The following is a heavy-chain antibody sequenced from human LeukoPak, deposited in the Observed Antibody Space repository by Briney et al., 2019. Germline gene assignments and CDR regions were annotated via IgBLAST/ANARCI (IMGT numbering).Heavy chain of an antibody. Sequence: SETLSLTCSVSGDSVSSNNYYWGWIRQPPGKGLEWIGSINHSEKTFYNPSLKSRVTISVDTSNNQFSLKLRSVTAADTAVYYCARSTYYDFWSGYYYFDYWGQGTLVTVSS. D-gene: IGHD3-3*01. CDR2: INHSEKT. J-gene: IGHJ4*02. CDR3: ARSTYYDFWSGYYYFDY. V-gene: IGHV4-39*01. CDR1: GDSVSSNNYY.